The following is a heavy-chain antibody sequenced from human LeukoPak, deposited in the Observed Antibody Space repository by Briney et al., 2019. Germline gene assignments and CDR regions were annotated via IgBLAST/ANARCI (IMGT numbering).Heavy chain of an antibody. CDR3: AREGSSGGYYMDV. CDR2: ISAYNGNT. Sequence: ASVKVSCKASGYTFTSYGISWVRQAPGQGLEWKGWISAYNGNTNYAQKLQGRVTMTRDMSTSTVYMELSSLRSEDTAVYYCAREGSSGGYYMDVWGKGTTVTVSS. D-gene: IGHD6-6*01. V-gene: IGHV1-18*01. CDR1: GYTFTSYG. J-gene: IGHJ6*03.